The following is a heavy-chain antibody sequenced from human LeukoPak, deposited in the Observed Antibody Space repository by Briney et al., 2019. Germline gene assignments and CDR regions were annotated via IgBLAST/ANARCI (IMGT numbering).Heavy chain of an antibody. CDR2: ISGSGGST. J-gene: IGHJ4*02. V-gene: IGHV3-23*01. CDR3: AKDRAGYSSSWYEDY. Sequence: PGGSLRLSCAASGFTFSSYAMSWVRQAPGKGLEGVSAISGSGGSTYYADSVKGRFNISRDNSKNTLYLQMNSLRAEDTAVYYCAKDRAGYSSSWYEDYWGQGTLVTVSS. D-gene: IGHD6-13*01. CDR1: GFTFSSYA.